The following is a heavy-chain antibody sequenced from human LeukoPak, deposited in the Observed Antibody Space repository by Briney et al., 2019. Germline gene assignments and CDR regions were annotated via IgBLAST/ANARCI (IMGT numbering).Heavy chain of an antibody. D-gene: IGHD4-23*01. CDR2: NYSGGST. V-gene: IGHV3-53*01. CDR1: GFTVRSNY. CDR3: ARLVGTPFDY. J-gene: IGHJ4*02. Sequence: GGSLRLSCAASGFTVRSNYMSWVRQAPGKGLEWVSVNYSGGSTYYADSVKGRFTNLRDNSNNTLYLAMNCRRAEDTAVYYCARLVGTPFDYWGQGTLVTVSS.